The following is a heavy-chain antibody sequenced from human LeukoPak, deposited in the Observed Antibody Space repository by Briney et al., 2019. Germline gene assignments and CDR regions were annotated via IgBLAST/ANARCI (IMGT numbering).Heavy chain of an antibody. D-gene: IGHD6-6*01. CDR3: AKDSYSSSSGGVFDY. Sequence: GGSLRLSCAASGFTFSSYGMHWVRQAPGKGLEWVAVIWYDGSNKYYADSVKGRFTISRDNSKNTLYLQMNSLRAEDTAVYYCAKDSYSSSSGGVFDYWGQGTLSPSPQ. V-gene: IGHV3-33*06. J-gene: IGHJ4*02. CDR2: IWYDGSNK. CDR1: GFTFSSYG.